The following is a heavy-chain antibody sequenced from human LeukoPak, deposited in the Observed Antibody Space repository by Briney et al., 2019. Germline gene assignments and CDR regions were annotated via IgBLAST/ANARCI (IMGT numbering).Heavy chain of an antibody. J-gene: IGHJ4*02. CDR2: INTNTGNP. CDR1: GYTFTSYA. D-gene: IGHD2-2*01. V-gene: IGHV7-4-1*02. CDR3: AKVQGYCSETSCYPDY. Sequence: GASVKVSCKASGYTFTSYAINWVRQAPGQGLEWMGWINTNTGNPTYAQGFTGRFVFSLDTSVNTAYLQISSLKTEDTAVYCCAKVQGYCSETSCYPDYWGQGTLVTVSS.